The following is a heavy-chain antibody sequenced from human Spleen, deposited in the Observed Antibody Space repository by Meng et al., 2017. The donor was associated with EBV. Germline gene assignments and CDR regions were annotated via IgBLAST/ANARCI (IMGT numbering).Heavy chain of an antibody. V-gene: IGHV4-34*01. CDR3: ATGWGKANY. CDR2: VIHNGNT. D-gene: IGHD3-16*01. Sequence: QVQRQGVGVGLLKPSEALYLTWTVCGDLFHACSWWRNRPPPGRGLEWIGDVIHNGNTSYCPSLRVRVTISVDTSKRQFSLKLRSMAAADTAVYYCATGWGKANYWGQGTLVTVSS. CDR1: GDLFHACS. J-gene: IGHJ4*02.